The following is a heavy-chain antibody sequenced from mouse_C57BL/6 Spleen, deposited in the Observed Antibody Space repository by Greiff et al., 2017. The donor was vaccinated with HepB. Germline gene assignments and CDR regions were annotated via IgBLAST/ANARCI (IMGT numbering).Heavy chain of an antibody. Sequence: LVESGGGLVKPGGSLKLSCAASGFTFSSYTMSWVRQTPEKRLEWVATISGGGGNTYYPDSVKGRCTISRDNAKNTLYLQMSSLRSEDTALYYCARDGNGYFDVWGTGTTVTVSS. CDR1: GFTFSSYT. CDR2: ISGGGGNT. D-gene: IGHD2-1*01. V-gene: IGHV5-9*01. J-gene: IGHJ1*03. CDR3: ARDGNGYFDV.